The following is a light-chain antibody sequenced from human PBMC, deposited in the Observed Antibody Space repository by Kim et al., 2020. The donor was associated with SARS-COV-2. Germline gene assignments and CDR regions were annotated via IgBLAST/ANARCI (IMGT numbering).Light chain of an antibody. J-gene: IGKJ1*01. CDR2: AAS. V-gene: IGKV1-27*01. CDR1: QDISNY. Sequence: DIQMTQSPSSLSASVGDRVTITCRASQDISNYLAWFQLKPGKAPKLLIYAASALQPGVPSRFSGSGSGTDFTLTVTSLQPEDVATYYCEKCDSATWTFGQGTKMDIK. CDR3: EKCDSATWT.